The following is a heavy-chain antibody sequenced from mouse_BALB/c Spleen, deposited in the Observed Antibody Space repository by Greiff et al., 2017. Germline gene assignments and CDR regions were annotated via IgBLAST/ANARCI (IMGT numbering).Heavy chain of an antibody. D-gene: IGHD2-4*01. CDR3: TRGNRDYDLDY. Sequence: VQLQQPGAELVKPGASVKLSCKASGYTFTSYYMYWVKQRPGQGLEWIGGINPSNGGTNFNEKFKSKATLTVDKSSSTAYMQLSSLTSEDSAVYYCTRGNRDYDLDYWGQGTTLTVSS. V-gene: IGHV1S81*02. CDR1: GYTFTSYY. J-gene: IGHJ2*01. CDR2: INPSNGGT.